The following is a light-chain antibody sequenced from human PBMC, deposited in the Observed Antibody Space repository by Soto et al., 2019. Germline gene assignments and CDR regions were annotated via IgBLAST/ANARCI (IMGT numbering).Light chain of an antibody. CDR2: GAF. CDR3: QQYDKWPIT. J-gene: IGKJ5*01. CDR1: QSLSGN. Sequence: EIVMTQSPATLSVSPGERAILSCRASQSLSGNLGWYQQTPGQPPRLLIYGAFTRATGIPARFSGSGSGTEFTLTISILQCEDSAVYYCQQYDKWPITFGQGTRLEIK. V-gene: IGKV3-15*01.